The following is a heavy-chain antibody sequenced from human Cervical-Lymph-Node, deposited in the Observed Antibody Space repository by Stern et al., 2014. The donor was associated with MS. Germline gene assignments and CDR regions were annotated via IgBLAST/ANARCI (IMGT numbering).Heavy chain of an antibody. J-gene: IGHJ4*02. CDR3: ARRQGSGWFDY. CDR1: GYSFTSYW. D-gene: IGHD6-19*01. Sequence: EVQLVESGAEVKKPGESLKISCKVSGYSFTSYWIAWVRQMPGKGLEWMGVIYPGDSDIRYPQSFQGQVTISADKSISTAYLQWSSLKASDTAVYYCARRQGSGWFDYWGQGTLVTVSS. V-gene: IGHV5-51*03. CDR2: IYPGDSDI.